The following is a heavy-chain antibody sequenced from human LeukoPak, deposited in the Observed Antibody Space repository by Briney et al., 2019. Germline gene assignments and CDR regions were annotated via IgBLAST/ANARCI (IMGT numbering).Heavy chain of an antibody. J-gene: IGHJ4*02. CDR1: GFTFSFYE. Sequence: GGSLRLSCVVSGFTFSFYELNWVRQAPGKGLEWVSNIGASSTPKYYADSVKGRFSISRDNAKSSLYLQMNSLRVEDTAVYYCALLAVASDFDYWGQGALVTVSS. D-gene: IGHD6-19*01. CDR2: IGASSTPK. V-gene: IGHV3-48*03. CDR3: ALLAVASDFDY.